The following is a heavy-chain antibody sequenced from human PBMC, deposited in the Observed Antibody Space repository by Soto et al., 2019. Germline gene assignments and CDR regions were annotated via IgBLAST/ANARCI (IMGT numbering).Heavy chain of an antibody. CDR3: ARPVDCSGGSCQGFDP. CDR1: GGSISSYY. D-gene: IGHD2-15*01. Sequence: SETLSLTCTVSGGSISSYYWSWIRQPPGKGLEWIGYIYYSGSTNYNPSLKSRVTISVDTSKNQFSLKLSFVTAADTAVYYCARPVDCSGGSCQGFDPWGQGTLVTVSS. J-gene: IGHJ5*02. CDR2: IYYSGST. V-gene: IGHV4-59*08.